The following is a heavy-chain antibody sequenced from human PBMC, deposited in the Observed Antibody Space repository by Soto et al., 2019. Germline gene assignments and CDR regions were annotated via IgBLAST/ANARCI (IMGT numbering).Heavy chain of an antibody. D-gene: IGHD1-1*01. CDR3: ARGGEEPPADY. CDR2: IWYDGSNK. CDR1: GFTFSSYG. Sequence: QVQLVETGGGVVQPGRSLRISCAASGFTFSSYGMHWVRQAPGKGLEWVAVIWYDGSNKYYADTVKGRFTISRDNSKNTLYLQMNSLRAEDTAVYFCARGGEEPPADYWGQGTLVTVSS. V-gene: IGHV3-33*01. J-gene: IGHJ4*02.